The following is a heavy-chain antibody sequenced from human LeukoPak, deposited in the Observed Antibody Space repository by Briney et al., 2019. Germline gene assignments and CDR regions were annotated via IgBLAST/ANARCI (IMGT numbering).Heavy chain of an antibody. CDR1: GGSISSYY. CDR2: IYYSGST. Sequence: SETLSLTCTVSGGSISSYYWSWIRQPPGKGLEWIGSIYYSGSTNYNPSLKSRVTISVATSKNQFALKRSSVTAADTAVYYCARRSLPNWYFDLWGRGTLVTVSS. J-gene: IGHJ2*01. CDR3: ARRSLPNWYFDL. V-gene: IGHV4-59*08.